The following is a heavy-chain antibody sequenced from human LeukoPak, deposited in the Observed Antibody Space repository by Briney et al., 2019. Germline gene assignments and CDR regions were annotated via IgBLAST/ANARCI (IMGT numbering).Heavy chain of an antibody. CDR3: ATVTTVGGFDY. Sequence: SVKVSCKASGGTFSSYAISWVRQAPGQGLEWMGGIIPIFGAANYAQKFQGRVTITADESTSTAYMELSSLRSEDTAVYYCATVTTVGGFDYWGQGTLVTVSS. J-gene: IGHJ4*02. D-gene: IGHD4-11*01. CDR2: IIPIFGAA. V-gene: IGHV1-69*13. CDR1: GGTFSSYA.